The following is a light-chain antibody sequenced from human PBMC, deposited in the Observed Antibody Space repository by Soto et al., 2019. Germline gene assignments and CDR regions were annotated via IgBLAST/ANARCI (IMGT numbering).Light chain of an antibody. J-gene: IGKJ2*01. CDR2: KAS. V-gene: IGKV1-5*03. Sequence: DIQVTQSPSTLSPSVGDRVTITCRASQSISSWLAWYQQKLGKGPKLLIYKASSLQSVVPSRLSGSGSGTEITLTISSLQPYDFATYNCQQYNSYSRTFGKGTKQEI. CDR1: QSISSW. CDR3: QQYNSYSRT.